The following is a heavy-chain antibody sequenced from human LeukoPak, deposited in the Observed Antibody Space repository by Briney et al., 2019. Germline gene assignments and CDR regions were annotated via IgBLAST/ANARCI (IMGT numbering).Heavy chain of an antibody. CDR3: ASGCISCYLDP. CDR1: RFTYSSYT. Sequence: GGSLRLSCAASRFTYSSYTMNWVHQAPGKELEWVSSISSSSRNIDYADSVKGRFTISRDNDKNSLYLQMNSLRAEDTAVYYCASGCISCYLDPWGQGTLVTVSS. CDR2: ISSSSRNI. D-gene: IGHD2-15*01. V-gene: IGHV3-21*01. J-gene: IGHJ5*02.